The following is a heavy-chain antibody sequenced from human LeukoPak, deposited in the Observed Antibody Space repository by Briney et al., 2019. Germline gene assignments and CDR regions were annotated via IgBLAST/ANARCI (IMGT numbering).Heavy chain of an antibody. CDR1: GYTFRNYG. Sequence: ASVKVSCKASGYTFRNYGISWVRQAPGQGLEWMGWISSYNGDTKYAQKLQGRVTMTTDTFTTTAYMELTSLTSADTAVYYCARDPAELVITPYYFDCWGQGTLVTVSS. J-gene: IGHJ4*02. CDR3: ARDPAELVITPYYFDC. D-gene: IGHD3-22*01. CDR2: ISSYNGDT. V-gene: IGHV1-18*01.